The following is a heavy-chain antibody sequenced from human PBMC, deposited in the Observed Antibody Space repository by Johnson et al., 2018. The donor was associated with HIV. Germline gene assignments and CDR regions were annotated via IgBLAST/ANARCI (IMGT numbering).Heavy chain of an antibody. Sequence: QMQLVESGGGVVQPGRALRLSCAASGFTFNYYGMHWVRQAPGKGLEWVAVIWYDGSNKYYADSVKGRFTISRDNSKNTLYLQMNSLRVEDTAVYYCAKGDYYDSRAAFDIWGQGTMVTVSS. V-gene: IGHV3-33*06. CDR3: AKGDYYDSRAAFDI. J-gene: IGHJ3*02. CDR1: GFTFNYYG. CDR2: IWYDGSNK. D-gene: IGHD3-22*01.